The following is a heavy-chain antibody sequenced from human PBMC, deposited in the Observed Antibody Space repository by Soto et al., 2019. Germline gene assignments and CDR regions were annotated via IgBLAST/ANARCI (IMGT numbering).Heavy chain of an antibody. CDR3: ASPMVRGVIHYYYGMDV. D-gene: IGHD3-10*01. CDR1: GYTFTSYY. Sequence: VASVKVSCKASGYTFTSYYMHWVRQAPGQGLEWMGIINPSGGSTSYAQKFQGRVTMTRDTSTSTVYMELSSLRSEDTAVYYCASPMVRGVIHYYYGMDVWGQGTTVTVSS. V-gene: IGHV1-46*01. J-gene: IGHJ6*02. CDR2: INPSGGST.